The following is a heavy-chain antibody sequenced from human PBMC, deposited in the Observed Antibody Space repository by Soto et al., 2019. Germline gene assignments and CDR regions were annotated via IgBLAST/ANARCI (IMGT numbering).Heavy chain of an antibody. J-gene: IGHJ6*02. CDR1: GGTFSSYA. D-gene: IGHD3-9*01. CDR2: IIPIFGTA. CDR3: ARTLGLRHFGGQRSNYYGMDV. V-gene: IGHV1-69*13. Sequence: SVKVSCKASGGTFSSYAISWVRQAPGQGLEWMGGIIPIFGTANYAQKVQGRVTITADESTSTAYMELSSLRSEDAAVYHCARTLGLRHFGGQRSNYYGMDVWGQGTTVTVAS.